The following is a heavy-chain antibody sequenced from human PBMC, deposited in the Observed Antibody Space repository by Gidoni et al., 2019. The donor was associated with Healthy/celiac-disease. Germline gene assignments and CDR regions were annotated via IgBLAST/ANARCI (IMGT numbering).Heavy chain of an antibody. V-gene: IGHV4-4*07. D-gene: IGHD3-22*01. Sequence: QVQLQESGPGLVKPSATLSLTCTFSGFSISSYYWSWIPQPAGKGLEWNGRIYTSGSTNYNPSLKSRVTMSVDTSKNQFSLKLSSVTAADTAVYYCARGGKGSSGYYLWYFDLWGRGTLVTVSS. J-gene: IGHJ2*01. CDR2: IYTSGST. CDR1: GFSISSYY. CDR3: ARGGKGSSGYYLWYFDL.